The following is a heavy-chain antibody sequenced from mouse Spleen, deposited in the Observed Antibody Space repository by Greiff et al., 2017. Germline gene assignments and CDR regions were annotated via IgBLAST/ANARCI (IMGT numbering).Heavy chain of an antibody. Sequence: QVQLQQSGPELVKPRASVKISCKASGYAFSSSWMNWVKQRPGKGLEWIGRIYPGDGDTNYNGKFKGKATLTADKSSSTAYMQLSSLTSEDSAVYFCARYGNYVVYAMDHWGQGTSVTVSS. D-gene: IGHD2-1*01. J-gene: IGHJ4*01. CDR2: IYPGDGDT. CDR1: GYAFSSSW. CDR3: ARYGNYVVYAMDH. V-gene: IGHV1-82*01.